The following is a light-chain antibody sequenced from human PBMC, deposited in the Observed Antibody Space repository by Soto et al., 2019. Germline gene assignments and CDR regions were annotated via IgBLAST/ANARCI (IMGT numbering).Light chain of an antibody. CDR3: HQYGGSPRT. V-gene: IGKV3-20*01. CDR1: QSVSSSY. CDR2: GAS. J-gene: IGKJ1*01. Sequence: PGERATLSCRASQSVSSSYLAWYQQKPGQAPRLLIYGASSRATGIPDRFSGSGSGTDFTLTISRLEPEDFAVYYCHQYGGSPRTLGEGTKVDIK.